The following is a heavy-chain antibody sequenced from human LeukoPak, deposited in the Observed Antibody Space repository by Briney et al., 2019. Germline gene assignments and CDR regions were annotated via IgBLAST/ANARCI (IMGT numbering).Heavy chain of an antibody. D-gene: IGHD3-10*01. CDR3: ARRARGWRSNYYYYYMDV. CDR2: INHSGST. J-gene: IGHJ6*03. Sequence: PSETLSLTCAVYGGSFSGYYWSWIRQPPGKGLEWIGEINHSGSTNYNPSLKSRVTISVDTSKNQFSLKLSSVTAADTAVYYCARRARGWRSNYYYYYMDVWGKGTTVTISS. CDR1: GGSFSGYY. V-gene: IGHV4-34*01.